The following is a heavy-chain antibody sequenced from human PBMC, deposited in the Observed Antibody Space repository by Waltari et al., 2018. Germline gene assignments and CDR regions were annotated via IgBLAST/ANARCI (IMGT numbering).Heavy chain of an antibody. CDR2: ITRQATT. Sequence: EVQFLESGGDLVQPGGSLRLSCAASGFSIGRSAMSWVRQAPGKGPEWVASITRQATTYYAGSVRGRFVISRDESDNKLYLQMSGLRAEDTAMYYCAKDHASSGWPTFDSWGQGTQVTVSS. J-gene: IGHJ4*02. D-gene: IGHD6-19*01. CDR3: AKDHASSGWPTFDS. CDR1: GFSIGRSA. V-gene: IGHV3-23*01.